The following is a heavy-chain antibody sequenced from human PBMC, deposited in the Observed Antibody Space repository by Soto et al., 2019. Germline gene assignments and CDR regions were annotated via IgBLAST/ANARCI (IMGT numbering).Heavy chain of an antibody. D-gene: IGHD1-26*01. Sequence: ASVKVSCKVSGYTLTELSMHWVRQDPGKGLEWMGGFDPEDGETIYAQKFQGRVTMTEDTSTDTAYMELSSLRSEDTAVYYCATDEALVGATFDYWGQGTLVTVSS. J-gene: IGHJ4*02. V-gene: IGHV1-24*01. CDR1: GYTLTELS. CDR2: FDPEDGET. CDR3: ATDEALVGATFDY.